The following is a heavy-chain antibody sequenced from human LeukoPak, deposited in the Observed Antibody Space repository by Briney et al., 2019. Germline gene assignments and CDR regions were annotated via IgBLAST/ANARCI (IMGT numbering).Heavy chain of an antibody. J-gene: IGHJ6*03. D-gene: IGHD3-9*01. V-gene: IGHV1-2*02. Sequence: ASVKVSCKASGYTFTCYYMHWVRQAPGQGLEWMGWINPNSGGTNYAQKFQGRVTMTRDTSKNQFSLKLSSVTAADTAVYYCARVSGPSHYDILTGYYYYYYMDVWGKGTTVTVSS. CDR1: GYTFTCYY. CDR3: ARVSGPSHYDILTGYYYYYYMDV. CDR2: INPNSGGT.